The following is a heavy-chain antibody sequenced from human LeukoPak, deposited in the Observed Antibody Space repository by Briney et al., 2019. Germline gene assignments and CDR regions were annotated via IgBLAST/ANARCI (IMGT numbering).Heavy chain of an antibody. Sequence: SETLSLTCAVYGGSFSGYCWSWIRQPPGKGLEWIGEINHSGSTNYNPSLKSRVTISVDTSKNQFSLKLSSVTAADTAVYYCARSGSYAYFDYWGQGTLVTVSS. CDR3: ARSGSYAYFDY. V-gene: IGHV4-34*01. CDR2: INHSGST. J-gene: IGHJ4*02. CDR1: GGSFSGYC. D-gene: IGHD1-26*01.